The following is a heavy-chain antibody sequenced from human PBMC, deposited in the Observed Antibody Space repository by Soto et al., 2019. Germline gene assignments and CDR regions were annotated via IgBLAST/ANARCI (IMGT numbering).Heavy chain of an antibody. Sequence: QVQLVESGGGVVQPGRSLRLSCAASGFTFSSYAMHWVRQAPGKGLEWVAVILSDGSNKWYVDSVKGRFTISRDNSKNKLYLQMNSLRAEDTAVYYCARDVFQEDVWDQGTTVTVSS. CDR1: GFTFSSYA. CDR3: ARDVFQEDV. V-gene: IGHV3-30-3*01. J-gene: IGHJ6*02. CDR2: ILSDGSNK.